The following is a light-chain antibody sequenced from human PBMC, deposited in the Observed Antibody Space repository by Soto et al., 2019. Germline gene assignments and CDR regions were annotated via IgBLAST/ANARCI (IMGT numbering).Light chain of an antibody. V-gene: IGKV3-15*01. CDR2: GAS. CDR1: QSVTSN. CDR3: QQYDNWWT. Sequence: EIVMTQSPATLSVSPGERATLSCRASQSVTSNLAWYQKKPGQAPRLLIYGASTRATGIPARFSGSGSGTDFTLTIRSLQSEDFAVYYCQQYDNWWTFGQGTRVEIK. J-gene: IGKJ1*01.